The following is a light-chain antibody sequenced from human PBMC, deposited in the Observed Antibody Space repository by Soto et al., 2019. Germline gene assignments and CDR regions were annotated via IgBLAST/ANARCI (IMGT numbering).Light chain of an antibody. CDR2: AVS. J-gene: IGLJ1*01. CDR3: SSYTSDSSYV. V-gene: IGLV2-14*01. CDR1: SSDVGLYDY. Sequence: QSSLTQPASVSGSPGQSITISCTGTSSDVGLYDYVSGYQQHPGKAPQLMIYAVSNRPSGVSNRFSASKSGNKASLFISGLQAEDEADYYCSSYTSDSSYVFGSGTKVTVL.